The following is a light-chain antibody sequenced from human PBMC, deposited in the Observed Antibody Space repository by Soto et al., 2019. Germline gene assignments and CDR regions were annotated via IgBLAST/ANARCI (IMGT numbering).Light chain of an antibody. Sequence: EIVLTQSPGTLSLSPGERATLSCRASQSVSSTSLAWYQQKRGQASRLLIYGASSRATGIPDRFGGSGSGTDFTLTISRLEPEDFAVYYCQQYSSSPLTFGGGTKVEI. J-gene: IGKJ4*01. CDR1: QSVSSTS. V-gene: IGKV3-20*01. CDR3: QQYSSSPLT. CDR2: GAS.